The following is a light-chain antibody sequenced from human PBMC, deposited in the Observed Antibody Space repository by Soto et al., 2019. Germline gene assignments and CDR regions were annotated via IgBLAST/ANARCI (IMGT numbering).Light chain of an antibody. J-gene: IGKJ4*01. V-gene: IGKV3-15*01. CDR3: QQYNNWPPLT. CDR1: QSISSN. CDR2: DGS. Sequence: EIVMTQSPATLSVSPGERATLSCRASQSISSNLAWYQHKPGQAPRLVIYDGSTRATGVPGRFSGSGSGTEFSLAISSLQSEDFAVYHCQQYNNWPPLTFGGGTKVEMK.